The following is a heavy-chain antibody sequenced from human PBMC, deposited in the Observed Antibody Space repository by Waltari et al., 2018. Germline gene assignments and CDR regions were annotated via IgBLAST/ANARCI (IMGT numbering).Heavy chain of an antibody. CDR3: ASNAFSSGWYVFDY. Sequence: EVQLVESGGGLIQPGGSLRLSCAASGFTVSSNYMSWVRQAPGKGLEWGSVIYSGGRTYYADSVKGRFTISRDNSKNTLYLQMNSLRAEDTAVYYCASNAFSSGWYVFDYWGQGTLVTVSS. D-gene: IGHD6-19*01. CDR1: GFTVSSNY. CDR2: IYSGGRT. V-gene: IGHV3-53*01. J-gene: IGHJ4*02.